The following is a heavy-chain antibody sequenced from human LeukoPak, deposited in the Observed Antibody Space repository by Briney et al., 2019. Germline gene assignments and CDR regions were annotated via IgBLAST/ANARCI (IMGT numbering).Heavy chain of an antibody. D-gene: IGHD5-18*01. CDR3: ARDGGYGHYDY. CDR2: IYHSGRT. Sequence: SQTLSLTCAVSGGSISSGDYSWSWIRQPPGKGLEWIGYIYHSGRTFYNPSLKSRVTISVDTSKNQISLEVTSVTAADTAVYYCARDGGYGHYDYWGRGTLVTVSS. J-gene: IGHJ4*02. CDR1: GGSISSGDYS. V-gene: IGHV4-30-2*01.